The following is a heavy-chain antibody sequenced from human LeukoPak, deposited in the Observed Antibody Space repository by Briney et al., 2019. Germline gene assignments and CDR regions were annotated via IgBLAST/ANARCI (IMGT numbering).Heavy chain of an antibody. J-gene: IGHJ4*02. V-gene: IGHV4-4*02. CDR3: ARKTGPFDC. Sequence: SGTLSLTCAVSGGSISSNDWWSWVRQPPGKGLEWIGEIYHSGSTKYKLSLKSRVTTSVDKSKNQFSLKLKSVTAADTAVYYCARKTGPFDCWGQGALVTVSS. CDR1: GGSISSNDW. CDR2: IYHSGST.